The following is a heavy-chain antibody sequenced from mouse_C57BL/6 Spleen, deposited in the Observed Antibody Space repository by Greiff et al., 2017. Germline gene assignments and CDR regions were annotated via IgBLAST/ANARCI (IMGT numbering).Heavy chain of an antibody. V-gene: IGHV1-55*01. CDR2: IYPGSGST. CDR1: DYTFTSYW. CDR3: ARGRYGNYAMDY. D-gene: IGHD2-1*01. Sequence: QVQLQQPGAELVKPGASVKMSCKASDYTFTSYWITWVKQRPGQGLEWIGDIYPGSGSTNYNEKFKSKATLTVDTSSSTAYMQLSSLTSEDSAVYYCARGRYGNYAMDYWGQGTSVTVSS. J-gene: IGHJ4*01.